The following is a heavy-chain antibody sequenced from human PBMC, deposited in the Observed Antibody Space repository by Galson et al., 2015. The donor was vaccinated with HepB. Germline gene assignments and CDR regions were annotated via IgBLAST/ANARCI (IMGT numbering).Heavy chain of an antibody. CDR2: ISAYNGNT. CDR3: ARVVSPYYGSGRTLHSLGYFDY. V-gene: IGHV1-18*01. J-gene: IGHJ4*02. CDR1: GYTFTSYG. D-gene: IGHD3-10*01. Sequence: SVKVSCKASGYTFTSYGISWVRQAPGQGLEWMGWISAYNGNTNYAQKLQGRVTMTTDTSTSTAYMELRSLRSEDTAVYYCARVVSPYYGSGRTLHSLGYFDYWGQGTLVTVSS.